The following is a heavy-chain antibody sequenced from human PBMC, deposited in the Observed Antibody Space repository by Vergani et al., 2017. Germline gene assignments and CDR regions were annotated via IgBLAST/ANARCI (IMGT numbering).Heavy chain of an antibody. CDR3: ATAGSSWYREFDY. J-gene: IGHJ4*02. V-gene: IGHV1-69*04. Sequence: QVQLVQSGAEVKKPGSSVKVSCKASGGTFSSYAISWVRQAPGQGLEWMGRIIPILGIANYAQKFQGRVPITADKSTSTAYMELSSLRSEDTAVYYCATAGSSWYREFDYWGQGTLVTVSS. D-gene: IGHD6-13*01. CDR2: IIPILGIA. CDR1: GGTFSSYA.